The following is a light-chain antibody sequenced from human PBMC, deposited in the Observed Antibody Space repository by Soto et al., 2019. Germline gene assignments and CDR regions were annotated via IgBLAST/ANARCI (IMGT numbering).Light chain of an antibody. CDR2: DVS. CDR1: QSISRW. V-gene: IGKV1-5*01. J-gene: IGKJ2*01. Sequence: DIQMTQSPSTLSASVGDRVTITCRASQSISRWLAWYQLKPGTAPKILIYDVSNLQSGVPSRFSGSASGTEFTLTIGSLQPDDYAIYYCQQYSTHSTFGHGTKLEI. CDR3: QQYSTHST.